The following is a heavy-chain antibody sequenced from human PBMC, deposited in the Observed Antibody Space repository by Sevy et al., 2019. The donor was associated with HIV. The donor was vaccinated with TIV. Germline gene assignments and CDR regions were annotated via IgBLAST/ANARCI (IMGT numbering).Heavy chain of an antibody. V-gene: IGHV3-48*02. D-gene: IGHD3-10*01. Sequence: GGSLRLSCAASGFTFSSYSMNWVRQAPGKGLEWVSYISSSSSTIYYADSVKGRFTISRDNAKNSLYLQMNSLRDEDTAVYYCARAGYYGSVSYSGWFDPWGQGTLVTVSS. J-gene: IGHJ5*02. CDR3: ARAGYYGSVSYSGWFDP. CDR1: GFTFSSYS. CDR2: ISSSSSTI.